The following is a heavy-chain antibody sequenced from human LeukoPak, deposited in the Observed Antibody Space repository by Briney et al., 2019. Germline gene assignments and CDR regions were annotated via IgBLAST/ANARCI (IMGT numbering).Heavy chain of an antibody. CDR2: IYYSGST. Sequence: SETLSLTCAVYGGSFSGYYWGWIRQPPGKGLEWIGSIYYSGSTYYSPSLKSRVTISVDTSKNQFSLKLSSVTAADTAVYYCATNSATYYYDSSGYWTDYWGQGTPVTVSS. V-gene: IGHV4-34*01. D-gene: IGHD3-22*01. CDR3: ATNSATYYYDSSGYWTDY. J-gene: IGHJ4*02. CDR1: GGSFSGYY.